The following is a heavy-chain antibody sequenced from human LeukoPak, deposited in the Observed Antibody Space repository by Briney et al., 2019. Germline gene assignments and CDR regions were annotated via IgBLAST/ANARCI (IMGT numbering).Heavy chain of an antibody. Sequence: SETLSLTCTVSADSLSSGGHYWAWIRQLPGKGLESIGFIHHSGSSRHNPSLKDRVAISVDASRKQFALRLSSVTAADTAIYYCARGGDRFGGFYFDYWGQGIQVIVSS. CDR3: ARGGDRFGGFYFDY. J-gene: IGHJ4*02. CDR2: IHHSGSS. V-gene: IGHV4-31*03. D-gene: IGHD3-10*01. CDR1: ADSLSSGGHY.